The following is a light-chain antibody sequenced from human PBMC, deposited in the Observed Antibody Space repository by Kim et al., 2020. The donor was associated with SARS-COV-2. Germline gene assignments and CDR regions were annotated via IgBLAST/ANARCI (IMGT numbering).Light chain of an antibody. J-gene: IGKJ4*01. V-gene: IGKV3-20*01. CDR2: GAS. CDR3: QQYGSSPLLT. CDR1: QSVSSSY. Sequence: PGERATLSCRASQSVSSSYLAWYQQKPGQAPSLLIYGASSRATGIPDRFSGSGSGTDFTLTISRLEPEDFAVYYCQQYGSSPLLTFGGGTKVDIK.